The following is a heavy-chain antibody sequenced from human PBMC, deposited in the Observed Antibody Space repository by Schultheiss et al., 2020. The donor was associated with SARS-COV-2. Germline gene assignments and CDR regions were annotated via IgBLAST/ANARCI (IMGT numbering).Heavy chain of an antibody. CDR1: GGSFSGYY. V-gene: IGHV4-59*12. CDR2: IYYSGST. J-gene: IGHJ4*02. Sequence: SETLSLTCAVYGGSFSGYYWSWIRQPPGKGLEWIGYIYYSGSTNYNPSLKSLVTISVDTSKNQFSLKLSSVTAADTAVYYCARESGEGVLLWFGEVYYFDYWGQGTLVTVSS. D-gene: IGHD3-10*01. CDR3: ARESGEGVLLWFGEVYYFDY.